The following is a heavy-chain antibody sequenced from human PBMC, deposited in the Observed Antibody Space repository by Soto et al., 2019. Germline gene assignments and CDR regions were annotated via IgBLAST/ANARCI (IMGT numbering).Heavy chain of an antibody. CDR3: TKTSGYYQYYFDY. CDR1: GFSFINYA. Sequence: GGSLRLSCAASGFSFINYALSWVRQPPGKGLEWVSGISGGGDSTYYADSVKGRFTIPRDNTKNSLYLQMNSLRAEDTAVYYCTKTSGYYQYYFDYRGQGTLVTVSS. D-gene: IGHD3-22*01. CDR2: ISGGGDST. J-gene: IGHJ4*02. V-gene: IGHV3-23*01.